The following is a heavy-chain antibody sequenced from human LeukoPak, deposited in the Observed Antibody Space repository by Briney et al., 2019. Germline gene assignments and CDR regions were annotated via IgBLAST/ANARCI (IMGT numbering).Heavy chain of an antibody. Sequence: GGSLRLSCAPSGFTFSAYGMHWVRQAPGKGLVWVSRINSDGSSTSYADSVKGRFTISRDNAKNTLYLQMNSLRAEDTAVYYCARENYDFWSGYYGVWDYWGQGTLVTVSS. J-gene: IGHJ4*02. CDR2: INSDGSST. CDR1: GFTFSAYG. V-gene: IGHV3-74*01. CDR3: ARENYDFWSGYYGVWDY. D-gene: IGHD3-3*01.